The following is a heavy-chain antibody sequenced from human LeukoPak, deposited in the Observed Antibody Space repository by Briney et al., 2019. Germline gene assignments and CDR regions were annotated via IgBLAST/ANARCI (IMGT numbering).Heavy chain of an antibody. V-gene: IGHV4-39*01. J-gene: IGHJ6*02. CDR1: GDSISTSTYY. D-gene: IGHD7-27*01. Sequence: PSETLSLTCTVSGDSISTSTYYWGWIRQPPGKGLEWIGSICYSGSTYYNPSLKSRVTISVDTSKNQFSLRLSSVTAADTAVYYCARQQSNWASGPGMDVWGQGTTVTVSS. CDR2: ICYSGST. CDR3: ARQQSNWASGPGMDV.